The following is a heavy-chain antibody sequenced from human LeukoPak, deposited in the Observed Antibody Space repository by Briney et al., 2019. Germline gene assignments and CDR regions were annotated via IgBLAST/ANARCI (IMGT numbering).Heavy chain of an antibody. CDR3: ARDRSYGYFDY. J-gene: IGHJ4*02. Sequence: SETLSLTCTVSGRPISSFYWTWLRQPPGKGLEWIGFISYSGSTNYNPSLKSRVTISVDTSKNQFSLNLNSVTAADTAVYYCARDRSYGYFDYWGQGTLVTVS. CDR2: ISYSGST. D-gene: IGHD5-18*01. CDR1: GRPISSFY. V-gene: IGHV4-59*01.